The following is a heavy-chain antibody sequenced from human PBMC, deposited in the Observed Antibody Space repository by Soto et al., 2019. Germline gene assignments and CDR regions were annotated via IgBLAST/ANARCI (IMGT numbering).Heavy chain of an antibody. CDR2: IAYDGSNK. D-gene: IGHD5-12*01. V-gene: IGHV3-30*18. J-gene: IGHJ4*02. CDR3: AKNHQRAPSRDGYNLIDY. CDR1: GFTFSDYG. Sequence: GGSLRLSCAASGFTFSDYGMHWVRQAPGKGLEWVAVIAYDGSNKYYADSVKGRFTISRDNPKNTLYLQMDSLRAEDTAVYYCAKNHQRAPSRDGYNLIDYWGQGTLVTV.